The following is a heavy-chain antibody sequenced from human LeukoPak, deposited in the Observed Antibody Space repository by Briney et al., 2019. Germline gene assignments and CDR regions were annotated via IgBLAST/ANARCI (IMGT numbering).Heavy chain of an antibody. D-gene: IGHD6-19*01. V-gene: IGHV4-34*01. CDR3: ARQHSRGWLVDFDY. Sequence: PSETLSLTCAVYGGSFSGYYRSWIRQPPGKGLEWIGEINHSGSTNYNPSLKSRVTISVDTSKNQFSLKLSSVTAADTAVYYCARQHSRGWLVDFDYWGQGTLVTVSS. J-gene: IGHJ4*02. CDR1: GGSFSGYY. CDR2: INHSGST.